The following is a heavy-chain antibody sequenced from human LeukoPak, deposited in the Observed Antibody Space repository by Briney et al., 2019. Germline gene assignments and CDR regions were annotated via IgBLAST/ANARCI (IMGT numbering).Heavy chain of an antibody. CDR1: GGSISSGGYS. J-gene: IGHJ3*02. V-gene: IGHV4-30-2*01. CDR3: ARLTTVTADAFDI. Sequence: SQTLSLTCAVSGGSISSGGYSWSWIRQPPGKGLEWIGYIYHSGSTYYNPSLKSRVTKSVDRSKNQFSLKLSSVTAADTAVYYCARLTTVTADAFDIWGQGTMVTVSS. CDR2: IYHSGST. D-gene: IGHD4-17*01.